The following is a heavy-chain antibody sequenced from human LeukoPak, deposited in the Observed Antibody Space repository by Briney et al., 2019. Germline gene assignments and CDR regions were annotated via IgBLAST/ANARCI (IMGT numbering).Heavy chain of an antibody. CDR1: GFTFSSYW. CDR2: IKSDGSST. J-gene: IGHJ1*01. Sequence: PGGSLRLSCAGSGFTFSSYWMHWVRQAPGKGLVWVSRIKSDGSSTSHADSVKGRFTIARDNAKNTLYLQMNSLRPEDTAVYYCARNDYLEDWGQGTLVTVPS. V-gene: IGHV3-74*01. CDR3: ARNDYLED.